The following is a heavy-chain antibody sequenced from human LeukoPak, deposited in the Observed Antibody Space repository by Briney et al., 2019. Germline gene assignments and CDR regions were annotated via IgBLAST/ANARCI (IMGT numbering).Heavy chain of an antibody. J-gene: IGHJ4*02. CDR3: AKLEAAAGTFHY. CDR2: ISGSGGST. Sequence: GGSLRLSCAASGFTFSSFGMSWVRQGPGEGLEWVSAISGSGGSTYYADSVKGRFTISRDNSKNTLYLQMNSLRAEDTAVYYCAKLEAAAGTFHYWGQGTLVTVSS. CDR1: GFTFSSFG. D-gene: IGHD6-13*01. V-gene: IGHV3-23*01.